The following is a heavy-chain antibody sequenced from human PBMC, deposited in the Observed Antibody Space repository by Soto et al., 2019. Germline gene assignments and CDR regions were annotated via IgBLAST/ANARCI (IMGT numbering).Heavy chain of an antibody. D-gene: IGHD6-13*01. Sequence: QVQLVQSGAEVKKPGSSVKVSCKASGGNFRSQSISISWVRQAPGQGLEWMGRIIPVLGVANYAQKFQGRVTTTEDKSTRPVKVEMRSLRSEATATYYCARDRDVAAPGTVDTNYYYGMDVWGQGTTVTVSS. CDR3: ARDRDVAAPGTVDTNYYYGMDV. J-gene: IGHJ6*02. V-gene: IGHV1-69*08. CDR1: GGNFRSQS. CDR2: IIPVLGVA.